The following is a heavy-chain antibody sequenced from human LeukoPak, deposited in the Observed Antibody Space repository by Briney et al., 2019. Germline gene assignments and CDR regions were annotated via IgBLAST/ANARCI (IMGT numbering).Heavy chain of an antibody. CDR2: IYYSGST. V-gene: IGHV4-39*01. D-gene: IGHD3-16*02. CDR1: GGSISSSSYY. CDR3: ATLARYDYVWGSYLNYYFDY. Sequence: PSETLSLTCTVSGGSISSSSYYWGWIRQPPGKGLEWIGSIYYSGSTYYNPSLKSRVTISVDTSKNQFSLKLSSVTAADTAVYYCATLARYDYVWGSYLNYYFDYWGQGTLVTVSS. J-gene: IGHJ4*02.